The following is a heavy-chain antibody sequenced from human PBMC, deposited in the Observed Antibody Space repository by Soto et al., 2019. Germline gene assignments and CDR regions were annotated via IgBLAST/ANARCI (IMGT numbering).Heavy chain of an antibody. D-gene: IGHD6-13*01. CDR2: IYYSGST. CDR1: GGSISSGGYY. CDR3: ARESAAGHGGFDY. V-gene: IGHV4-31*03. Sequence: SETLSLTCTVSGGSISSGGYYWSWIRQHPGKGLEWIGYIYYSGSTYYNPSLKSRVTISVDTSKNQFSLKLSSVTAADTAVYYCARESAAGHGGFDYWGQGTLVTVSS. J-gene: IGHJ4*02.